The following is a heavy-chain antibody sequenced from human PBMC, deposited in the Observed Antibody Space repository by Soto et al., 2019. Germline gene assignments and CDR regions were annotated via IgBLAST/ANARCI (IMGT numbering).Heavy chain of an antibody. D-gene: IGHD6-13*01. CDR1: GFTFSSYW. V-gene: IGHV3-7*01. CDR2: IKQDGSEK. CDR3: ARERVDTPGYSSSWQGGYYYYYGMDV. Sequence: EVQLVESGGGLVQPGGSLRLSCAASGFTFSSYWMSWVRQAPGKGLEWVANIKQDGSEKYYVDSVKGRFTISRDNAKNSLYLQMNSLRAEDTAVYYCARERVDTPGYSSSWQGGYYYYYGMDVWGQGTTVTVSS. J-gene: IGHJ6*02.